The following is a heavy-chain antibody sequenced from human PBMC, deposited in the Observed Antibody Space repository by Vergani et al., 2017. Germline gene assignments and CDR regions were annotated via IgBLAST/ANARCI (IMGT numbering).Heavy chain of an antibody. V-gene: IGHV1-18*01. CDR2: ISAYNGNT. CDR1: GYTFTSYG. D-gene: IGHD5-18*01. J-gene: IGHJ6*02. CDR3: ARDTAMVDYYDGIDV. Sequence: QVQLVQSGAEVKKPGASVKVSCKASGYTFTSYGIRWVRQAPGQGLEWMGWISAYNGNTNYAQKLQGRFTMTTDTSTSTAYMELRSLRSDDTAVYYCARDTAMVDYYDGIDVWGQGTTVTVSS.